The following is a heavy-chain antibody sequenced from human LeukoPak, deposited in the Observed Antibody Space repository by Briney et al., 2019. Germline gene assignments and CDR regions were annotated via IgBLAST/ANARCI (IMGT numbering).Heavy chain of an antibody. V-gene: IGHV1-18*01. CDR1: GYTFNSYG. J-gene: IGHJ5*02. Sequence: ASVKVSCKTSGYTFNSYGISWLRQAPGQGLEWMGWISADNTDTKSAQNLQGRVTMSTDTSTSTAYMERGNLRSDDTAVYYCTRAWDLWGQGTLVTVSS. CDR2: ISADNTDT. CDR3: TRAWDL.